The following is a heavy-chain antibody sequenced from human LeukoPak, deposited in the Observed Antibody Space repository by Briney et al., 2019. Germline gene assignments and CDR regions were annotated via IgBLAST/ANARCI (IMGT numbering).Heavy chain of an antibody. Sequence: GESLKISCKGSGYSFTNYWIAWVRQMPGKGLEWMGILYPGDSDTRYSPSFQGQVTISADKSISTAYLQWSSLKASDTAMYYCARLLVVPAADHPDYWGQGTLVTVSS. D-gene: IGHD2-2*01. V-gene: IGHV5-51*01. CDR2: LYPGDSDT. CDR1: GYSFTNYW. J-gene: IGHJ4*02. CDR3: ARLLVVPAADHPDY.